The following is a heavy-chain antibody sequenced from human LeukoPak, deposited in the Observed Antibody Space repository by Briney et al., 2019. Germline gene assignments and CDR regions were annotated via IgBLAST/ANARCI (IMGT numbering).Heavy chain of an antibody. D-gene: IGHD3-9*01. Sequence: PGGSLRLSCAASGFTFSNYWMHWVRQAPGKGLVWVSGINSDGSSTRYADSVKGRFTISRDNAKNTLYLQMNSLRAEDTAVYYCGRELDWLPTLDYWGQGTLVTVSS. CDR3: GRELDWLPTLDY. CDR2: INSDGSST. CDR1: GFTFSNYW. J-gene: IGHJ4*02. V-gene: IGHV3-74*01.